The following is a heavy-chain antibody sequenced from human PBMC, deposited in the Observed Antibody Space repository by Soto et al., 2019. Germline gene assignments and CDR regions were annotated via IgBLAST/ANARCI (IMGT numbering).Heavy chain of an antibody. J-gene: IGHJ6*02. CDR2: IWYDGSNK. V-gene: IGHV3-33*01. D-gene: IGHD6-19*01. CDR1: GFTFSSYG. CDR3: ARDLYSSGWSYRGYGMDV. Sequence: QVQLVESGGGVVQPGRSLRLSCAASGFTFSSYGMHWVRQAPGKGLEWVAVIWYDGSNKYYADSVKGRFTISRDNSKTTLYLQMNSLRAEDTAVYYCARDLYSSGWSYRGYGMDVWGQGTTVTVSS.